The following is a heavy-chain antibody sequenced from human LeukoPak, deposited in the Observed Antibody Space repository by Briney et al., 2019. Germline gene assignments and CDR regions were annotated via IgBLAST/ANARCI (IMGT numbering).Heavy chain of an antibody. D-gene: IGHD5-18*01. CDR3: ARHRHSHHYDY. J-gene: IGHJ4*02. CDR1: GGSISSSSSDYY. V-gene: IGHV4-39*01. Sequence: SETLSLTCTVSGGSISSSSSDYYSGWVRQPPAKGLERIGSISYSATTYYNPSLKSRVTISADTSNNQFSLKLSSVTAADTAVYYCARHRHSHHYDYWGQGTLVTVSS. CDR2: ISYSATT.